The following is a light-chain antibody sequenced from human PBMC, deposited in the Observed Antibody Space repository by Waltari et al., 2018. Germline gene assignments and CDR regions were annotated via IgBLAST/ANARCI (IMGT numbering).Light chain of an antibody. V-gene: IGKV1-NL1*01. CDR3: QQYYIIPYT. Sequence: DVQMTQSPSSLSASVGDRVTITCRASQGISNSLVWYQQKPGKAPKLLLSTTSTLQSGVPSRFSGSGSGTVFTLTISSLQPEDFATYYCQQYYIIPYTFGHGTNLEIK. CDR2: TTS. CDR1: QGISNS. J-gene: IGKJ2*01.